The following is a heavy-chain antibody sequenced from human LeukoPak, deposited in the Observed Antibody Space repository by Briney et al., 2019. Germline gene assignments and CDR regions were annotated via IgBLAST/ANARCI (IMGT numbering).Heavy chain of an antibody. Sequence: SVKVSCKASGGTFSSYAISWVRQAPGQGLEWIGGIIPIFGTANYAQKFQGRVTITADESTSTAYMELSSLRSEDTAVYYCARGRTIFGVVTPPRVSDYYYGMDVWGQGTTVTVSS. D-gene: IGHD3-3*01. J-gene: IGHJ6*02. V-gene: IGHV1-69*13. CDR1: GGTFSSYA. CDR2: IIPIFGTA. CDR3: ARGRTIFGVVTPPRVSDYYYGMDV.